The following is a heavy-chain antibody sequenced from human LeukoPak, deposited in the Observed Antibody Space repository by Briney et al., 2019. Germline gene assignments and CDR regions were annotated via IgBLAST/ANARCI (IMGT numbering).Heavy chain of an antibody. CDR3: ARGLAAAVDAFDI. CDR1: GGSISSGGYS. J-gene: IGHJ3*02. D-gene: IGHD6-13*01. CDR2: IYHSGST. Sequence: SETLSLTCAVSGGSISSGGYSWSWIRQPPGKGLGWIGYIYHSGSTYYNPSLKSRVTISVDRSKNQCSLKLSSVTAADTAVYYCARGLAAAVDAFDIWGQGTMVTVSS. V-gene: IGHV4-30-2*01.